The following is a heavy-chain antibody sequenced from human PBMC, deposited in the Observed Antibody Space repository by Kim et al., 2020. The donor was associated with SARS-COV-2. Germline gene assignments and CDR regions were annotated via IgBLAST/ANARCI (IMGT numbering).Heavy chain of an antibody. CDR3: AQPLLAAAATGYFDY. D-gene: IGHD6-13*01. J-gene: IGHJ4*02. Sequence: DSVKGRFTTSRDNSKKTLYLQMNSLRAEDTAVYYCAQPLLAAAATGYFDYWGQGTLVTVSS. V-gene: IGHV3-23*01.